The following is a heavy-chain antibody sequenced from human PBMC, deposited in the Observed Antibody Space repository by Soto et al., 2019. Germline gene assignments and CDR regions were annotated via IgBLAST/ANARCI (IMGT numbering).Heavy chain of an antibody. CDR3: AGERGGEGGYFDL. D-gene: IGHD3-16*01. CDR2: INPNSGGT. Sequence: QVQLVQAGAEVKKPGASVKVSCKASGYTFTGYYMHWVRQAPGQGLEWMGWINPNSGGTNYAQKFQGRATMNGDTSMSTADMEGRGLGSEVRAVYWGAGERGGEGGYFDLWGRGTLVTVSS. V-gene: IGHV1-2*02. J-gene: IGHJ2*01. CDR1: GYTFTGYY.